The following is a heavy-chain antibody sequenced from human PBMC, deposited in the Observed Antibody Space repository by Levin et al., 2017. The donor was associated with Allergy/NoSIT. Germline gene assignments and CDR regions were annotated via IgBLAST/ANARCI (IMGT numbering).Heavy chain of an antibody. CDR3: ARDVGDIVVVPAADYYYYGMDV. CDR1: GGSISSSSYY. CDR2: IYYSGST. D-gene: IGHD2-2*01. V-gene: IGHV4-39*07. J-gene: IGHJ6*02. Sequence: SQTLSLTCTVSGGSISSSSYYWGWIRQPPGKGLEWIGSIYYSGSTYYNPSLKSRVTISVDTSKNQFSLKLSSVTAADTAVYYCARDVGDIVVVPAADYYYYGMDVWGQGTTVTVSS.